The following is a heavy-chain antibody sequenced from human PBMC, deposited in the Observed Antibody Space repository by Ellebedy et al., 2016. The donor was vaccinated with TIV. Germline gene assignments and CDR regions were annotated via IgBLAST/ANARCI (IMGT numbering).Heavy chain of an antibody. D-gene: IGHD5-18*01. CDR1: GGSISSYY. CDR3: ARGGYNYGSYRRGPFDY. V-gene: IGHV4-59*01. J-gene: IGHJ4*02. CDR2: IYYSGST. Sequence: SETLSLTCTVSGGSISSYYWSWIRQPPGKGLEWIGYIYYSGSTNYNPSLKSRVTISVDTSKNQFSLKLSSVTAADTAVYYCARGGYNYGSYRRGPFDYWGQGTLVTVSS.